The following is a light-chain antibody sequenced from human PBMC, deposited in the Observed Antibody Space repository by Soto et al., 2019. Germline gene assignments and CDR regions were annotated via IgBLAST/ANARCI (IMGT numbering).Light chain of an antibody. Sequence: ERVMTQSPATLSASPGERATLSCRASQTVGSDLAWYQQRPVQPPRLLIYGASTRSTSVPATFSGRGSVTEFTLTISSLLSEAFAVYSCHQDYSWTLTFGGGTKVEI. CDR3: HQDYSWTLT. CDR1: QTVGSD. CDR2: GAS. J-gene: IGKJ4*01. V-gene: IGKV3-15*01.